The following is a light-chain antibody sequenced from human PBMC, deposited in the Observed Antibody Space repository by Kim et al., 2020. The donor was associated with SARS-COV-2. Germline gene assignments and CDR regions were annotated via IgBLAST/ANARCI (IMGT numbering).Light chain of an antibody. CDR3: AAWDDSLNGLV. J-gene: IGLJ2*01. V-gene: IGLV1-44*01. Sequence: QSALTQPPSASGTRGQRGTISCSGSSSNIGRNTVYWYQQFPGTAPKLLIYYNNHRPSGVPDRFSGPKSGTSAALASSGLQSDGASDYYCAAWDDSLNGLVFVGGTQLTL. CDR1: SSNIGRNT. CDR2: YNN.